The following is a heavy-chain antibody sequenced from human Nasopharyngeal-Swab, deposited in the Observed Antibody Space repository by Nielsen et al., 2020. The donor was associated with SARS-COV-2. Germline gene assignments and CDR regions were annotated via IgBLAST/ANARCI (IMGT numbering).Heavy chain of an antibody. Sequence: ASVKVSCKASGYTFTSYGISWVRQAPGQGLEWMGWISAYNGNTNYAQKLQGRVTMTTDTSTSTAYLQWSSLKASDTAMYYCARLRQLADAFDIWGQGTMVTVSS. CDR2: ISAYNGNT. D-gene: IGHD6-6*01. CDR1: GYTFTSYG. CDR3: ARLRQLADAFDI. J-gene: IGHJ3*02. V-gene: IGHV1-18*01.